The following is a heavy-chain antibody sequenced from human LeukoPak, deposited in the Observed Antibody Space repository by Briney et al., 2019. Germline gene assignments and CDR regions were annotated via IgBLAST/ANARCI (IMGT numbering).Heavy chain of an antibody. Sequence: SETLSLTCTVSGGSISSGDYYWSWIRQPPGRGLEWIGYIYYSGSTYYNPSLKSRVTISVDTSKNQFSLKLSSVTAADTAVYYCARDTRFFGVVIMEWFDPWGQGTLVTVSS. V-gene: IGHV4-30-4*08. CDR3: ARDTRFFGVVIMEWFDP. D-gene: IGHD3-3*01. CDR1: GGSISSGDYY. CDR2: IYYSGST. J-gene: IGHJ5*02.